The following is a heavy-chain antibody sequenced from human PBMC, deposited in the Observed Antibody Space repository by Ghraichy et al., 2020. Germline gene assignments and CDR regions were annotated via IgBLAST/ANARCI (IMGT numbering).Heavy chain of an antibody. D-gene: IGHD2-21*01. J-gene: IGHJ6*02. V-gene: IGHV2-70*04. CDR2: IDWDDDK. CDR1: GFSLSTSGMR. CDR3: VGESPSDNYYYGMDV. Sequence: SGPTLVKPTQTLTLTCTFSGFSLSTSGMRVSWIRQPPGKALEWLARIDWDDDKFYSTSLKTRLTISKDTSKNQVVLTMTNMDPVDTATYYCVGESPSDNYYYGMDVWGQGTTVTVSS.